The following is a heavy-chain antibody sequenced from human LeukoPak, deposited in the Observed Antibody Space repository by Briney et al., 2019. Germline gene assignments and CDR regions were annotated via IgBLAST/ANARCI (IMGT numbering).Heavy chain of an antibody. V-gene: IGHV3-23*01. Sequence: GGSLRLSCAASGFTFSSFDMIWVRQAPGKGLEWVSTISGSGGSTYYADSVKGRFTISRDNSKNTLFLQLSSLRADDTAVYYCAKTSIVGAFDYWGQGTLVTVSS. CDR3: AKTSIVGAFDY. CDR2: ISGSGGST. CDR1: GFTFSSFD. D-gene: IGHD1-26*01. J-gene: IGHJ4*02.